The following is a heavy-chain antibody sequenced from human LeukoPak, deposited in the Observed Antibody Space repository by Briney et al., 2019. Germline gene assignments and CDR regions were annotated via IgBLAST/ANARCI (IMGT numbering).Heavy chain of an antibody. CDR3: ARDALNCGGDCYSPHDAFDI. J-gene: IGHJ3*02. V-gene: IGHV3-53*01. CDR1: GFTVSSNY. CDR2: IYSGGSP. Sequence: PGGSLRLSCAASGFTVSSNYMSWVRQAPGKGLEWVSVIYSGGSPYYADSVKGRFTISRDNSKNTLYLQMNSLRAEDTAVYYCARDALNCGGDCYSPHDAFDIWGQGTMVTVSS. D-gene: IGHD2-21*02.